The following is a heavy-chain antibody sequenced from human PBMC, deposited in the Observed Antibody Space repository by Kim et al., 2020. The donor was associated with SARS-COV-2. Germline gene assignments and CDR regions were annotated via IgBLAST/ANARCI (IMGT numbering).Heavy chain of an antibody. D-gene: IGHD3-10*01. CDR3: TRREYGSGSYYRHFDY. V-gene: IGHV3-73*01. Sequence: SVKGRFTISRDDSKNTAYLQMNSLKTEDTAVYYCTRREYGSGSYYRHFDYWGQGTLVTVSS. J-gene: IGHJ4*02.